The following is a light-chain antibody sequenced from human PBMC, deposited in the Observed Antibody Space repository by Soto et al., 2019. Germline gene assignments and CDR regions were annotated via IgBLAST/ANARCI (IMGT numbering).Light chain of an antibody. Sequence: DSQMTQSPSSLSASVGDRVTITCRASQSISSYLNWYQQKPGKAPKLLIYAASSLQSGVPSRFSRSGSGTDFTLTISSLQPEDFATYYCQQSYSTPLTFGGGTKVDIK. CDR3: QQSYSTPLT. CDR2: AAS. V-gene: IGKV1-39*01. CDR1: QSISSY. J-gene: IGKJ4*01.